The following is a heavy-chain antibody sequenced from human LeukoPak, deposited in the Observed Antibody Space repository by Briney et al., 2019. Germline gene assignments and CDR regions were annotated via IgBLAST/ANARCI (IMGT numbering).Heavy chain of an antibody. J-gene: IGHJ5*01. Sequence: GRSLRLSCAASGFTFEDYGMHWVRQPPGKGLEWVSGISWNSGNIGYADSVKGRFTISRDNATNSLYLQMDILKPEDTAFYYCAKVDGYNSGWYDSWGQGTLVTVSS. CDR2: ISWNSGNI. CDR1: GFTFEDYG. CDR3: AKVDGYNSGWYDS. V-gene: IGHV3-9*01. D-gene: IGHD6-19*01.